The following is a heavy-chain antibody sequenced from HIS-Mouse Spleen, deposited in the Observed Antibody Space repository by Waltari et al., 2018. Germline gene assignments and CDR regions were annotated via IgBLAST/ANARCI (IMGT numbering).Heavy chain of an antibody. CDR2: IYYSGST. Sequence: QLQLQESGPGLVKPSETLSLTCTVSGGSISSSSYYWGWIRQPPGKAVEWIGSIYYSGSTYYNPSLKIRFTISVDTSKNQFSLKLSSVTAADTAVYYCAREIPYSSSWYDWYFDLWGRGTLVTVSS. CDR1: GGSISSSSYY. D-gene: IGHD6-13*01. CDR3: AREIPYSSSWYDWYFDL. J-gene: IGHJ2*01. V-gene: IGHV4-39*07.